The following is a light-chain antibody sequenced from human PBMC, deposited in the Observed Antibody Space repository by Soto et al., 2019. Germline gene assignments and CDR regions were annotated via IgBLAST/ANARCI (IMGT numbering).Light chain of an antibody. V-gene: IGLV2-14*01. CDR1: SSDVGGYNY. CDR2: DVS. CDR3: SSYTSSSTLDV. Sequence: LKRLASVSGSPGGWSTISNKETSSDVGGYNYVSWYQQHPGKAPKLMIYDVSNRPSGVSNRFSGSKSGNTASLTISGLQAEDEADYYCSSYTSSSTLDVFGTGTKVTVL. J-gene: IGLJ1*01.